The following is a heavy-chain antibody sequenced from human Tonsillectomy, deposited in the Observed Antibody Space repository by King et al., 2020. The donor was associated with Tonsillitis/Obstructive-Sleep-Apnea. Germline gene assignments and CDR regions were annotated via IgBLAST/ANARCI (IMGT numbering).Heavy chain of an antibody. J-gene: IGHJ3*02. CDR2: IYPNGDT. D-gene: IGHD3-22*01. V-gene: IGHV3-53*04. CDR1: GVTVSNNY. Sequence: VQLVESGGGLVQPGGSLRLSCAASGVTVSNNYMGWVRQTPGKGLEWVSLIYPNGDTSYTDSVKGRFIISRHNSNNTLCLQMNSLRPDDTALYYCGTSSASWGSDFFDIWGQGAMVPVS. CDR3: GTSSASWGSDFFDI.